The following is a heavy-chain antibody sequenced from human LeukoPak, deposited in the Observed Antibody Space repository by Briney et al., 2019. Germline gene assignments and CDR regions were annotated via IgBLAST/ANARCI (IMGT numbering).Heavy chain of an antibody. CDR3: AKDGPYGNHEIDY. D-gene: IGHD3-10*01. CDR1: GFSFSDYG. CDR2: ISYDGSSK. Sequence: GGSLRLSCAASGFSFSDYGIHWVRRAPGKGLEWVAIISYDGSSKYYADAVKGRFTISRDNSKNTLYLQMNSLRVEDTAVYYCAKDGPYGNHEIDYWGQGTLVTVSS. V-gene: IGHV3-30*18. J-gene: IGHJ4*02.